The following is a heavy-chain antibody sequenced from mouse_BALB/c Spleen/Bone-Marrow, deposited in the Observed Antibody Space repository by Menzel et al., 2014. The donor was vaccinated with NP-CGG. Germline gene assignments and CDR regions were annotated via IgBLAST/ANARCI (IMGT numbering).Heavy chain of an antibody. Sequence: LVESGAELARPGASVKLSCKASGYTLTSYWMQWVKQRPGQGLEWIGAIYPGDGDTRYTQKFKGKATLTADKSSGTAYMQLSRLASEDSAVYYCARTTMITTGGYYAMDYWGQGTSVTVSS. CDR1: GYTLTSYW. D-gene: IGHD2-4*01. CDR3: ARTTMITTGGYYAMDY. V-gene: IGHV1-87*01. J-gene: IGHJ4*01. CDR2: IYPGDGDT.